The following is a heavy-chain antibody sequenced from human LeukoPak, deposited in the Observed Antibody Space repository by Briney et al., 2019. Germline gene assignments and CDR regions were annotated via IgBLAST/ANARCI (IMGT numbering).Heavy chain of an antibody. CDR1: GFTFSSNE. J-gene: IGHJ5*02. CDR2: ISSSGNTI. V-gene: IGHV3-48*03. CDR3: ARGFSMAP. Sequence: GGSLRLSCAASGFTFSSNEMNWVRQTPGKGLEWVSYISSSGNTIYYADSVKGRFTISRDNAKNSLYLQMNSLRAGDTAVYYCARGFSMAPWGQGTLVTVSS. D-gene: IGHD2/OR15-2a*01.